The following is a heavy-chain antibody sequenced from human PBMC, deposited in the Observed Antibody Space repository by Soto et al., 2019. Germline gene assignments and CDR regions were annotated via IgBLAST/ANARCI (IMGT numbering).Heavy chain of an antibody. D-gene: IGHD6-13*01. CDR1: GGTFSSYA. Sequence: SVKVSCKASGGTFSSYAISWVRQAPGQGLEWMGGIIPIFGTANYAQKFQGRVTITADKSTSTAYMELSSLRSEDTAVYYCASPAAAGITWFDPWGQGTLVTVS. CDR2: IIPIFGTA. CDR3: ASPAAAGITWFDP. J-gene: IGHJ5*02. V-gene: IGHV1-69*06.